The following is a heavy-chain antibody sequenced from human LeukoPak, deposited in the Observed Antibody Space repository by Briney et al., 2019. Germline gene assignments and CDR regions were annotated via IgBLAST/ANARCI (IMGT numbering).Heavy chain of an antibody. V-gene: IGHV3-9*03. CDR3: AKDMYGDYASRGTGAFDI. CDR1: GFTFDDYA. Sequence: GGSLRLSCAVSGFTFDDYAMHWVRQAPGKGLEWVSGISWNSGSIGYADSVKGRFTISRDNAKNSLYLQMNSLRAEDMALYYCAKDMYGDYASRGTGAFDIWGQGTMVTVSS. D-gene: IGHD4-17*01. CDR2: ISWNSGSI. J-gene: IGHJ3*02.